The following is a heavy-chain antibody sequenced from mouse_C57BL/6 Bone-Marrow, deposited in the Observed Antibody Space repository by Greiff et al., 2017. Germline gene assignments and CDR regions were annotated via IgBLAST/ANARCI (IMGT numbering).Heavy chain of an antibody. CDR1: GYAFTNYL. CDR3: ASKEYGYFDV. CDR2: INPGSGGT. Sequence: VQLQQSGAELVRPGTSVKVSCKASGYAFTNYLIEWVKQRPGQGLEWIGVINPGSGGTNYNEKFKGKATLTADKSSSTAYMQPSSLTSEDSAVYFCASKEYGYFDVWGTGTTVTVSS. J-gene: IGHJ1*03. V-gene: IGHV1-54*01.